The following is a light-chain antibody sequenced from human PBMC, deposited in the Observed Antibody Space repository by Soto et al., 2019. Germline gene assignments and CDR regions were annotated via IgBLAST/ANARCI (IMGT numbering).Light chain of an antibody. CDR2: NDD. V-gene: IGLV1-51*01. CDR3: GTWDASLSAGV. J-gene: IGLJ2*01. CDR1: SSNIETNP. Sequence: QSVLTQPPSLSAAPGQKVTISCSGSSSNIETNPVSWYRHLPGTVPKLLIHNDDKRPSGIPDRFSGSKSGTSATLGITGLQTGDEADYYCGTWDASLSAGVFGGGTQLTVL.